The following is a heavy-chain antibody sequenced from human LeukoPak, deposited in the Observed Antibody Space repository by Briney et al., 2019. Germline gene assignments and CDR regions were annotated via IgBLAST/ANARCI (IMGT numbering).Heavy chain of an antibody. Sequence: GESLKISCKGSGYSFTSYWIGWVRQMPGKGLEWMGIIYPGDSDTRYSPSFQGQVTISADKSISTAYLQWSSLKASDTAMYYCARQGSQGSSWYYYYMDVWGKGTTVTVSS. CDR2: IYPGDSDT. J-gene: IGHJ6*03. D-gene: IGHD6-13*01. V-gene: IGHV5-51*01. CDR1: GYSFTSYW. CDR3: ARQGSQGSSWYYYYMDV.